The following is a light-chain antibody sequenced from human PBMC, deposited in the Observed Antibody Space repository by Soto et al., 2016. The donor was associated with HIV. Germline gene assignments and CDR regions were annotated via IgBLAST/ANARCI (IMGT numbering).Light chain of an antibody. CDR3: QVWDASTDLVV. CDR2: DDS. V-gene: IGLV3-21*03. CDR1: NIGSKS. Sequence: SYELTQAPSVSVAPGKTARITCGGNNIGSKSVHWYQQKPGQAPILVLYDDSDRPSGIPERFSGSNSGDTATLTISRVEAGDEADYYCQVWDASTDLVVFGGGTKLTVL. J-gene: IGLJ2*01.